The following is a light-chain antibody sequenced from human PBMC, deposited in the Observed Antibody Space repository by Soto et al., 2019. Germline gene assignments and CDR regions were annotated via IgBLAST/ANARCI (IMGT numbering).Light chain of an antibody. J-gene: IGKJ1*01. CDR2: AAS. CDR3: QQSYSTLWT. V-gene: IGKV1-39*01. Sequence: DIQMTQYPSSLSASVGDRVTITCRASHSSSSYLTWYQQKPGKAPKLLIHAASSWQSGIPSRFSGSGSGTDFTLTISSLQPEDFATYYCQQSYSTLWTFGQGTKVDIK. CDR1: HSSSSY.